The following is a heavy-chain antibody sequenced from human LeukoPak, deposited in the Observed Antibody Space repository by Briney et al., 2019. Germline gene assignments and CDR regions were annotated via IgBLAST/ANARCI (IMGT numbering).Heavy chain of an antibody. CDR3: ADSNYWYPVDY. V-gene: IGHV3-23*01. D-gene: IGHD4-11*01. J-gene: IGHJ4*02. CDR2: ITSSGDST. CDR1: GFTFSSYA. Sequence: GGSLTLSCAASGFTFSSYAMRWVRQAPGEGLEWVSSITSSGDSTYYASSVKGGFTLSRDPSKNTLYLQMNSLRAEGPALSFRADSNYWYPVDYWGQGTLVTVSS.